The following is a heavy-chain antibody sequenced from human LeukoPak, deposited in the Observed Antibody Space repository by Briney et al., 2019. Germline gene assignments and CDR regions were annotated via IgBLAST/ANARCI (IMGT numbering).Heavy chain of an antibody. V-gene: IGHV4-34*01. CDR3: ARGRDVVVVAAAPRGAFDY. CDR2: INHSGST. Sequence: SETLSLTCAVYGGSFSCYYWSWIRQPPGKGLEWIGAINHSGSTNYNPSLKSRVTISVDTSKNQFSLKLSSVTAADTAVYYCARGRDVVVVAAAPRGAFDYWGQGTLVTVSS. J-gene: IGHJ4*02. CDR1: GGSFSCYY. D-gene: IGHD2-15*01.